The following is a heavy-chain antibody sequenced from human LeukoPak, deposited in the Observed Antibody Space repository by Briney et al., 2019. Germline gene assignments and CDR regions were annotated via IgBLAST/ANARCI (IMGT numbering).Heavy chain of an antibody. J-gene: IGHJ4*02. CDR1: EFTFSSYW. CDR2: IKQDGGQI. Sequence: GGSLRLSCAASEFTFSSYWMSWVRQAPGKGLEWVANIKQDGGQIYYLESVKGRFTVSGDNAKNSLYLQMNSLRAEDTAVYYCARLGARQMLEYWGQGTLVTVSS. D-gene: IGHD4-17*01. V-gene: IGHV3-7*01. CDR3: ARLGARQMLEY.